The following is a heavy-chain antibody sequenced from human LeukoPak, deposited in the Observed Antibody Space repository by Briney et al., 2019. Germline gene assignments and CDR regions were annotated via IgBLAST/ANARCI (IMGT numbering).Heavy chain of an antibody. CDR3: ARNDRWAQYYFDP. V-gene: IGHV3-66*01. CDR1: GFSVSSNY. CDR2: IYTAGST. J-gene: IGHJ4*02. D-gene: IGHD1-1*01. Sequence: GEALILSCAAYGFSVSSNYRSSVRQAPGKGLEWVSVIYTAGSTHYEDSVKGRFTISRDNSKNTVYLQMNSLRAEDTAVYYCARNDRWAQYYFDPWGQGTLVTVSS.